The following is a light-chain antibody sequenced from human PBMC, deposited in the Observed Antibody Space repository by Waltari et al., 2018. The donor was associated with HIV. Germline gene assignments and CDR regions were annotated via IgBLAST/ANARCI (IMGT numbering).Light chain of an antibody. CDR2: AAS. CDR1: QDISSY. CDR3: QHLNSYPYT. Sequence: DIHFTQSPSFLPASVADRVTTTCRASQDISSYLAWYQQKPGKAPKLLIYAASTLQSGVPSRFSGSGSGTEFTLTISSLQPEDFATYYCQHLNSYPYTFGQGTKLEIK. V-gene: IGKV1-9*01. J-gene: IGKJ2*01.